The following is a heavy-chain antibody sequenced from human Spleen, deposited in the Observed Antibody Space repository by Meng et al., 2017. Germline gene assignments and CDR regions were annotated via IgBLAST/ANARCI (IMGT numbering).Heavy chain of an antibody. V-gene: IGHV5-51*01. CDR3: ARHQGMAAAAYYDY. CDR2: IYPSDSDT. Sequence: GGSLILSCKGSGYSFTTYWIGWVRQMPGKGLEWMGIIYPSDSDTTYSPSFRGQVTISADKSIGTAYLQWSSLKASDTAMYYCARHQGMAAAAYYDYWGQGTLVTVSS. CDR1: GYSFTTYW. J-gene: IGHJ4*02. D-gene: IGHD6-13*01.